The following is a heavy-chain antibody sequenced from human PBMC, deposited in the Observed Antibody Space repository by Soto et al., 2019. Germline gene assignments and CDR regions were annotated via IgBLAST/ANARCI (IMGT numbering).Heavy chain of an antibody. CDR1: RFTFSSYA. J-gene: IGHJ6*02. V-gene: IGHV3-23*01. D-gene: IGHD6-19*01. CDR3: VTRLYSSGNDRMDV. CDR2: ITSSGGST. Sequence: EVQLFESGGDLVQPGGSLRLSCAASRFTFSSYAMSWVRQAPGRGLEWVSTITSSGGSTYYADSVKCRFTISRDNYKNELYLQMHRVGAEDTDIYYCVTRLYSSGNDRMDVLGQGTTVNVSS.